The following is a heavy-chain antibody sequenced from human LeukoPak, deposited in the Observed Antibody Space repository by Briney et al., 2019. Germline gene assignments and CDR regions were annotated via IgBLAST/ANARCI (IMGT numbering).Heavy chain of an antibody. J-gene: IGHJ4*02. CDR3: ARSGYDSSGYRIEDY. CDR1: GFTFSSSA. V-gene: IGHV3-7*01. CDR2: IKQDGGEK. Sequence: GGSLRLSCAASGFTFSSSAMSWVRQAPGKGLEWVANIKQDGGEKYYVDSVKGRFTISRDNAKNSLYLQMNNLRAEDTAVYYCARSGYDSSGYRIEDYWGQGTLVTVSS. D-gene: IGHD3-22*01.